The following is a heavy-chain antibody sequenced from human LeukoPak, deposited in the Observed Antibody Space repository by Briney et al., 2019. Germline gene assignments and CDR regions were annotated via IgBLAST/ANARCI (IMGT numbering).Heavy chain of an antibody. V-gene: IGHV1-69*04. J-gene: IGHJ5*02. Sequence: GASVKVSCKASGGTFSSYAISWVRQAPGQGLEWMGRIIPILGIANYAQKFQGRVTITADKSTSTAYMELSSLRSEETAVYYCARAGHYSSSWYYWFDPWGQGTLVTVSS. CDR2: IIPILGIA. CDR1: GGTFSSYA. D-gene: IGHD6-13*01. CDR3: ARAGHYSSSWYYWFDP.